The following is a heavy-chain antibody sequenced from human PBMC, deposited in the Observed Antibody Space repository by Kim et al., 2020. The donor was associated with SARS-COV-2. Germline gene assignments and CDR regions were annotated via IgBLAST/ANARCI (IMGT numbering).Heavy chain of an antibody. D-gene: IGHD3-10*01. CDR3: ARDRGSGSNSKWFDP. CDR2: IYYSGST. Sequence: SETLSLTCTVSGGSISSGGYYWSWIRQHPGKGLEWIGYIYYSGSTYYNPSLKSRVTISVDTSKNQFSLKLSSVTAADTAVYYCARDRGSGSNSKWFDPWGQGTLVTVSS. V-gene: IGHV4-31*03. J-gene: IGHJ5*02. CDR1: GGSISSGGYY.